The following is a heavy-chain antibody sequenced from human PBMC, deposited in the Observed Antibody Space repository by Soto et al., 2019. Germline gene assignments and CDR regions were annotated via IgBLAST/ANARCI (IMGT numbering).Heavy chain of an antibody. CDR1: GGSISSYY. CDR3: ASGRDGYNSPFDY. D-gene: IGHD5-12*01. CDR2: IYYSGST. Sequence: SETLSLTCTVSGGSISSYYWSWIRQPPGKGLEWIGYIYYSGSTNYNPSLKSRVTISVDTSRNQFSLKLSSVTAADTAVYYCASGRDGYNSPFDYWGQGTLVTVSS. V-gene: IGHV4-59*01. J-gene: IGHJ4*02.